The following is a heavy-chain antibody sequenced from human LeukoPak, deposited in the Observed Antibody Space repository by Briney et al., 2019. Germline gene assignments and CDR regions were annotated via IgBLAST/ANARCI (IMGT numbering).Heavy chain of an antibody. D-gene: IGHD3-10*01. CDR3: ARHRYYYRSGSYYGAPYYMDV. CDR1: GGSISSSSYY. J-gene: IGHJ6*03. CDR2: IYYSGST. V-gene: IGHV4-39*01. Sequence: SETLSLTCTVSGGSISSSSYYWGWILQPPGKGLEWIGSIYYSGSTYYNPSLKSRVTISVDTSKNQFSLKLSSVTAADTAVYYCARHRYYYRSGSYYGAPYYMDVWGKGTTVTISS.